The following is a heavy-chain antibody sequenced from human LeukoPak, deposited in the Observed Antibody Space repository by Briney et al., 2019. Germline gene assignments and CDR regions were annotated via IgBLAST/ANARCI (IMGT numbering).Heavy chain of an antibody. Sequence: SETLSLTCAVYGGSFSGYYWSWIRQPPGKGLEWIGEINHSGSTNYNPSLKSRVTISVDTSKNQFSLKLSSVTAADTAVYYCARGGPAGTVESPYNWFDPWGQGTLVTVSS. CDR2: INHSGST. D-gene: IGHD6-13*01. CDR3: ARGGPAGTVESPYNWFDP. J-gene: IGHJ5*02. V-gene: IGHV4-34*01. CDR1: GGSFSGYY.